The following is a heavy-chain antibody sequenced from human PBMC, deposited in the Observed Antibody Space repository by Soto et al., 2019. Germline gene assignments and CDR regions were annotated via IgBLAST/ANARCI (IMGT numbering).Heavy chain of an antibody. D-gene: IGHD6-19*01. V-gene: IGHV3-11*06. CDR3: ARKKWLSFDY. J-gene: IGHJ4*02. Sequence: GGSLRLSCAASGFTFSYYYMSWIRQAPGKGLEWVSYISSSSSYTNYADSVKGRFTISRDNAKNSLYLQMNSLRAEDTAVYYCARKKWLSFDYWGQGTLVTVSP. CDR1: GFTFSYYY. CDR2: ISSSSSYT.